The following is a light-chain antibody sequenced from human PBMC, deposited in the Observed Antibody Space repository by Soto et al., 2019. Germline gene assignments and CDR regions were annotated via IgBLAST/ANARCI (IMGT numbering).Light chain of an antibody. CDR1: SGSIASNY. J-gene: IGLJ7*01. CDR2: EDN. V-gene: IGLV6-57*04. Sequence: NFMLTQPHSVSESPGKTVTISCTRSSGSIASNYVQWYQQRPGSAPTTVIYEDNQRPSGVPDRFSGSIDSSSNSASLTISGLKTEDEADYYCKSYDSSIHAVFGGGTQLTVL. CDR3: KSYDSSIHAV.